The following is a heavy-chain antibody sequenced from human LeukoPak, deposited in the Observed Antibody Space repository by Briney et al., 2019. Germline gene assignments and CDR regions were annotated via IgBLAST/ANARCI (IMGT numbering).Heavy chain of an antibody. Sequence: SETLSLTCTVSGGSISTSNYHWGWIRQPPGKGLEWIGYIYYRGSTYYNPPLKSRFTISVDTSKNQFSLKLSSVTAADTAVYYCASVGGYNSGYGYYYYYMDVWGKGTTVTVSS. CDR3: ASVGGYNSGYGYYYYYMDV. D-gene: IGHD5-18*01. CDR2: IYYRGST. CDR1: GGSISTSNYH. V-gene: IGHV4-39*01. J-gene: IGHJ6*03.